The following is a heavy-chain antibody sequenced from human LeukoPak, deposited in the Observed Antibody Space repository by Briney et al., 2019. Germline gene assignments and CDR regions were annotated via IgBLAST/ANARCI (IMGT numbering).Heavy chain of an antibody. D-gene: IGHD6-13*01. CDR3: ARDSLAAASMFDY. CDR2: INSDGSSI. Sequence: GGSLRLSCAASGFTFSSHWMHWVRQAPGKGLVWVSRINSDGSSISYADSVKGRFTISRDNAKNTLYLQMNSLRAEDTAVYYCARDSLAAASMFDYWGQGTLVTVSS. V-gene: IGHV3-74*01. CDR1: GFTFSSHW. J-gene: IGHJ4*02.